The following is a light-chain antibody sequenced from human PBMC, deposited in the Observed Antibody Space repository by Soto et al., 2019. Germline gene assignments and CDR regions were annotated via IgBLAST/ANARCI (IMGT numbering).Light chain of an antibody. J-gene: IGLJ1*01. CDR1: TSNIGAGYD. V-gene: IGLV1-40*01. CDR3: QSYDSSLSGCYV. Sequence: QSVLTQPPSESRAPGQRVTISCTGSTSNIGAGYDVHWYQHLPGTAPKLLMYGNNNRPSGVPDRFSGSKSGTSASLAITGLQAEDEADYYCQSYDSSLSGCYVFGTGTKLTVL. CDR2: GNN.